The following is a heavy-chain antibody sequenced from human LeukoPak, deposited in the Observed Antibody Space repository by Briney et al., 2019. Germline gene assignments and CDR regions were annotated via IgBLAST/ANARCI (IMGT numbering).Heavy chain of an antibody. V-gene: IGHV1-46*01. J-gene: IGHJ4*02. CDR3: AKAPRNSSTMLDY. CDR1: GYTLTSYW. D-gene: IGHD6-13*01. CDR2: INPSDGSI. Sequence: GASVKVSCKASGYTLTSYWIQWVRQAPGQGLEWMGLINPSDGSIAYAHRFQGRVTVTRDTSTSIVYMDLSSLRSEDTAVYYCAKAPRNSSTMLDYWGQGTLLTVSS.